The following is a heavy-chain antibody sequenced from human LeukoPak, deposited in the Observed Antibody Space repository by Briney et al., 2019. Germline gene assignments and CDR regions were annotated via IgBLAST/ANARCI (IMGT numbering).Heavy chain of an antibody. CDR3: ARDWSADY. CDR2: MGGSGDSP. V-gene: IGHV3-23*01. J-gene: IGHJ4*02. CDR1: GFTFSSYA. Sequence: GGSLRLSCTASGFTFSSYAMTWVRQAPGKGLEWVSAMGGSGDSPKYADSVKGRFTMSRDSSKNMVYLQMNSLRPEDTAVYYCARDWSADYWGQGTLVTVFS.